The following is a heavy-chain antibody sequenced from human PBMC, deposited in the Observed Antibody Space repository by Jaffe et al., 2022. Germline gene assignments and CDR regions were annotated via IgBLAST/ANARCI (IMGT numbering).Heavy chain of an antibody. V-gene: IGHV4-59*01. CDR1: GGSISSYY. J-gene: IGHJ3*02. CDR3: ASLVVRYFDWPDAFDI. D-gene: IGHD3-9*01. CDR2: IYYSGST. Sequence: QVQLQESGPGLVKPSETLSLTCTVSGGSISSYYWSWIRQPPGKGLEWIGYIYYSGSTNYNPSLKSRVTISVDTSKNQFSLKLSSVTAADTAVYYCASLVVRYFDWPDAFDIWGQGTMVTVSS.